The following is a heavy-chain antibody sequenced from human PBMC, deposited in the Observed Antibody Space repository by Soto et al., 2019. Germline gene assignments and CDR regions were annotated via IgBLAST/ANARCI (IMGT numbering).Heavy chain of an antibody. D-gene: IGHD5-12*01. CDR2: IYYSGST. V-gene: IGHV4-30-4*01. Sequence: QVLLQESGPGLVQPSQTLSLTCTVSGGSISSSYYYWSWIRQPPGKGLEWIGYIYYSGSTYYNPSLKSRLTISVDASKNQLSLKLNSVTAADTAVYYCAREKSGYVPTGSFDYWGQGTLVTVSS. J-gene: IGHJ4*02. CDR3: AREKSGYVPTGSFDY. CDR1: GGSISSSYYY.